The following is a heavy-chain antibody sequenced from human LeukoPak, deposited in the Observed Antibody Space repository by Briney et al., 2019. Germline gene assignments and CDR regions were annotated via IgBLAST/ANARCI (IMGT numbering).Heavy chain of an antibody. J-gene: IGHJ6*03. V-gene: IGHV1-18*01. Sequence: ASVKVSCKASGYTFTRYGIGWVRQAPGQGLEWMGWISAYSDKAKYAQNLQDRVTMTADTSTSTAYMELSSPRYDDTAIYYCARSCCTDGAYYYYLDVWGKGTTVTVSS. CDR3: ARSCCTDGAYYYYLDV. CDR2: ISAYSDKA. CDR1: GYTFTRYG. D-gene: IGHD2-8*01.